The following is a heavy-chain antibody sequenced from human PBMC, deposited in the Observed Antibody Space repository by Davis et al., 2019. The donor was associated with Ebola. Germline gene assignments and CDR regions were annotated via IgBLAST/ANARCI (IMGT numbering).Heavy chain of an antibody. J-gene: IGHJ4*02. CDR3: ARDTVTTGFDY. Sequence: MPSETLSLTCTVSGGSISSYYWSWIRQPPGKGLESIGYIYYSGSTNYNPSLKSRITISVDTSKNQFSLKLSSVSAADTAVYYCARDTVTTGFDYWGQGTPVTVSS. V-gene: IGHV4-59*01. CDR1: GGSISSYY. D-gene: IGHD4-11*01. CDR2: IYYSGST.